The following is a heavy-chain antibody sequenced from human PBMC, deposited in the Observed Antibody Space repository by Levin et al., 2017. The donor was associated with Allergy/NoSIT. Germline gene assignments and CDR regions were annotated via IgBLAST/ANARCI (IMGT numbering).Heavy chain of an antibody. Sequence: ASVKVSCKASGYTFTGYYMHWVRQAPGQGLEWMGWINPNSGGTNYAQKFQGRVTMTRDTSISTAYMELSRLRSDDTAVYYCARATVYYGDTYYFDYWGQGTLVTVSS. J-gene: IGHJ4*02. V-gene: IGHV1-2*02. D-gene: IGHD4-17*01. CDR1: GYTFTGYY. CDR3: ARATVYYGDTYYFDY. CDR2: INPNSGGT.